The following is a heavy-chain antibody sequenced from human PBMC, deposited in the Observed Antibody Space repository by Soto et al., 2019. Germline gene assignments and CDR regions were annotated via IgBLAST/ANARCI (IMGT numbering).Heavy chain of an antibody. D-gene: IGHD5-18*01. J-gene: IGHJ4*02. CDR2: MNAGVGNT. V-gene: IGHV1-3*01. CDR3: ARDTGYTFGSLNY. Sequence: HVELVQSGADVKKPGASVTISCKASGYTFTDYALHWVRQAPGQRLEWMGWMNAGVGNTLYSQKFQGRITITRDTSASTAYMELHSLKSEDTAIYYCARDTGYTFGSLNYWGPGPLVTVSS. CDR1: GYTFTDYA.